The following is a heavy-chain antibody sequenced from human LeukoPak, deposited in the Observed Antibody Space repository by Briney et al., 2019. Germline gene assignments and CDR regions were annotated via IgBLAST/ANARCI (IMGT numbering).Heavy chain of an antibody. Sequence: PSETLSLTCAVYGGSFSGYYWSWIRQPPGKGLEWIGEINHSGSTNYNPSLKSRVTISVDTSKNQFSLKLRSVTAADTAVYYCARLGRLRVATISLPFFSWPTFDYWGQGTLVTVSS. CDR2: INHSGST. CDR1: GGSFSGYY. V-gene: IGHV4-34*01. CDR3: ARLGRLRVATISLPFFSWPTFDY. J-gene: IGHJ4*02. D-gene: IGHD5-12*01.